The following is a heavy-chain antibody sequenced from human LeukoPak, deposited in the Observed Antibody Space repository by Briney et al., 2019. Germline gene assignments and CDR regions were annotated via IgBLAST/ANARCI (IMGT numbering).Heavy chain of an antibody. CDR2: IKSKTDGGTT. V-gene: IGHV3-15*01. CDR1: GFTFSNAW. J-gene: IGHJ6*02. Sequence: GGSLRLSCAASGFTFSNAWMSGVRQAPGKGLEWGGRIKSKTDGGTTDYAAPVKGRFTISRDDSKNTLYLQMNSLKTEDTAVYYCTTDLGYSYGYYYYGMDVWGQGTTVTVSS. CDR3: TTDLGYSYGYYYYGMDV. D-gene: IGHD5-18*01.